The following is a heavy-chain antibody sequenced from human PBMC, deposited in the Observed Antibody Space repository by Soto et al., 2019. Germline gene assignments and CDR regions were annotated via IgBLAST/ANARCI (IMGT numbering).Heavy chain of an antibody. V-gene: IGHV1-18*01. D-gene: IGHD3-9*01. CDR1: GYTFTSYG. CDR2: ISAYNGNT. Sequence: ASVKVSCKASGYTFTSYGISWVRQAPGQGLEWMGWISAYNGNTNYAQKLQGRVTMTTDTSTSTAYMELRSLRSDDTAVYYCARHTVTYYDILTGDYWGQGTLVTVSS. CDR3: ARHTVTYYDILTGDY. J-gene: IGHJ4*02.